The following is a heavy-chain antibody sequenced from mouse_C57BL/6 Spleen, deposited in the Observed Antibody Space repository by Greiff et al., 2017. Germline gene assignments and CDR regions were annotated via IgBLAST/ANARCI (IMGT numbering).Heavy chain of an antibody. CDR1: GYAFSSSW. J-gene: IGHJ4*01. D-gene: IGHD1-1*01. CDR3: NYGYAMDY. Sequence: QVQLQQSGPELVKPGASVKISCKASGYAFSSSWMNWVKQRPGKGLEWIGRIYPGDGDTNYNGKFKGKATLTADKSSSPAYMQLSSLTSEDSAVYFCNYGYAMDYWGQGTSVTVSS. CDR2: IYPGDGDT. V-gene: IGHV1-82*01.